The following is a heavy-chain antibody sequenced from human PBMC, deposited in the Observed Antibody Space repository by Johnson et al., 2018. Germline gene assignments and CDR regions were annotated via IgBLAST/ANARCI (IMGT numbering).Heavy chain of an antibody. V-gene: IGHV3-13*01. D-gene: IGHD6-19*01. Sequence: VESGGSLRLSCAASGFTFSSYDMHWVRQATGKGLEWVSAIGTAGDTYYPGSVTGRFTISRENAKNSLYLQMNSLRAGDTAVYYCARGFAIAVAGTPAFDIWGQGTMVTVSS. CDR2: IGTAGDT. CDR1: GFTFSSYD. CDR3: ARGFAIAVAGTPAFDI. J-gene: IGHJ3*02.